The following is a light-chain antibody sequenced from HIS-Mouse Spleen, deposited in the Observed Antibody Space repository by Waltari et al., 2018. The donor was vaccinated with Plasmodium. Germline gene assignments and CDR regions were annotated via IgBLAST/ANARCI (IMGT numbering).Light chain of an antibody. CDR2: EGS. V-gene: IGLV2-23*03. CDR3: CSYAGSSTFVV. J-gene: IGLJ2*01. Sequence: QSALTQPASVSGSPGQPITISCTGTSSDVGSYNLFSWYQKPPGKAPKLSIYEGSKRPSGVSNRFSCSKSGNTASLTISGLQAEDEADDYCCSYAGSSTFVVFGGGTKLTVL. CDR1: SSDVGSYNL.